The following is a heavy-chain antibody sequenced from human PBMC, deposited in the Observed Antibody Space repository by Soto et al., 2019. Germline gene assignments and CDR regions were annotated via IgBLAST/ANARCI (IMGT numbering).Heavy chain of an antibody. V-gene: IGHV4-34*01. CDR1: GGSFSGYY. CDR3: ARARGYSYGLDY. J-gene: IGHJ4*02. Sequence: PSETPSLTCAVYGGSFSGYYWSWIRQPPGKGLEWIGEINHSGSTNYNPSLKSRVTISVDTSKNQFSLKLSSVTAADTAVYYCARARGYSYGLDYWGQGTLVTVSS. D-gene: IGHD5-18*01. CDR2: INHSGST.